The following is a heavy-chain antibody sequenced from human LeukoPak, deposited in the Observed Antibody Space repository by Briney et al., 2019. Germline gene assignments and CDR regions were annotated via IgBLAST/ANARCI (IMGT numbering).Heavy chain of an antibody. CDR1: GFTFSSYN. Sequence: PGGSLILSCAASGFTFSSYNMNWVRQAPGKGLEWVSYISPGSSTIYYADSVKGRFTISRDNAKNSLYLQMNSLRDEDTAVYYCARSKQLDYWGQGTLVTVSS. D-gene: IGHD6-13*01. V-gene: IGHV3-48*02. J-gene: IGHJ4*02. CDR2: ISPGSSTI. CDR3: ARSKQLDY.